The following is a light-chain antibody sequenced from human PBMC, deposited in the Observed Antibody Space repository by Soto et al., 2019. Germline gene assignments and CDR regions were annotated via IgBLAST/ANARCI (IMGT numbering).Light chain of an antibody. V-gene: IGKV4-1*01. CDR2: WAS. Sequence: DIVMTQSPDSLAVSLGERSTINCKSSQSISDSSNNKNKLAWYQQKPGQPPKLLISWASIRESGVPDRFSGSGTGTDFTLTISSLQAEDVAVYFCHQYSDTARAFGQGTKVEIK. CDR3: HQYSDTARA. CDR1: QSISDSSNNKNK. J-gene: IGKJ1*01.